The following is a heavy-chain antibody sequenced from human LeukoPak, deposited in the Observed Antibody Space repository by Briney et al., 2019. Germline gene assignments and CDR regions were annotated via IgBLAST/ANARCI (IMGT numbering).Heavy chain of an antibody. CDR3: TTGVTMLRGVILDY. CDR2: IKSKADGGTI. Sequence: PGGSLRLSCAASGFTFTDAWMNWLRQAPGKGLECIGRIKSKADGGTIDYAAPVKGRFTISRDDSKNTLFLQMNSLKNEDTALYYCTTGVTMLRGVILDYWGQGTLVTVSS. CDR1: GFTFTDAW. D-gene: IGHD3-10*01. J-gene: IGHJ4*02. V-gene: IGHV3-15*01.